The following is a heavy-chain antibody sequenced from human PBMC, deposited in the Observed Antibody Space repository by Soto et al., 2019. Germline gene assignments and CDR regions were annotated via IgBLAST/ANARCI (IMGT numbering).Heavy chain of an antibody. Sequence: QVQLQESGPGLVKPSETLSLTCTVSGGSISSYYWSWIRQPPGKGLEWIGYIYYSGSTNYNPTLKSRVTISVNTSKNQFSLKLSSVTAADTAVYYCARADGFGELLSGKGNWFDPWGQGTLVTVSS. V-gene: IGHV4-59*01. CDR2: IYYSGST. J-gene: IGHJ5*02. D-gene: IGHD3-10*01. CDR1: GGSISSYY. CDR3: ARADGFGELLSGKGNWFDP.